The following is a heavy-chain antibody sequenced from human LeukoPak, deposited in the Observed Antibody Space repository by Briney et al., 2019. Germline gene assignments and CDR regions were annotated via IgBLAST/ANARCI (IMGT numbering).Heavy chain of an antibody. V-gene: IGHV3-7*01. CDR3: ARLTTVTTFDS. CDR2: IKQDVGEK. Sequence: PGGSLRLSCAASGFTFSRYWMSWVRQAPGKGLEWVANIKQDVGEKYYVDSVKGRFTIPRDNAKNSLYLQMDSLRAEDTAMYYCARLTTVTTFDSWGQGTLVTVSS. CDR1: GFTFSRYW. D-gene: IGHD4-17*01. J-gene: IGHJ4*02.